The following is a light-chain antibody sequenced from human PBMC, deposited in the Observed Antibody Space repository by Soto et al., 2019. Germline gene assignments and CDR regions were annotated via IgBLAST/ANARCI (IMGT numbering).Light chain of an antibody. CDR3: QQRNDCPST. Sequence: EIVLTQSPATLSLSPGDRATLSCRASQSVGSYLGWYQQRPGQAPRLLIYDASNRATGIPARFSGSGSGTDFTPTNSSLEPESFAVDYCQQRNDCPSTVGGGTKVEIK. J-gene: IGKJ4*01. CDR2: DAS. V-gene: IGKV3-11*01. CDR1: QSVGSY.